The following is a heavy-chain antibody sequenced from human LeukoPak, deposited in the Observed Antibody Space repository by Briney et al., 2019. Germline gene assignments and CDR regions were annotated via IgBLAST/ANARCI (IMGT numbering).Heavy chain of an antibody. J-gene: IGHJ6*02. CDR2: INHSGST. V-gene: IGHV4-34*01. D-gene: IGHD2-15*01. CDR3: ARGLVVVVAATRGMDV. CDR1: GGSFSGYY. Sequence: SETLSLTCAVYGGSFSGYYWSWIRQPPGKGLEWIGEINHSGSTNYNPSLKSRVTISVDTSKNQFSLKLSSVTAADTAVYYCARGLVVVVAATRGMDVWGQGTTVTVSS.